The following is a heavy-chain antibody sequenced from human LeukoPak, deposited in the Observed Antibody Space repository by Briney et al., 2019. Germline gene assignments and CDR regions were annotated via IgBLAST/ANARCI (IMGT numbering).Heavy chain of an antibody. CDR2: IYSGGST. CDR3: ARDTDYYGSGRHGYFDH. V-gene: IGHV3-66*01. CDR1: GVTVSSNH. J-gene: IGHJ1*01. D-gene: IGHD3-10*01. Sequence: GGSLRLSCAVSGVTVSSNHMSWVRQAPGKGLEWVSLIYSGGSTYSADSVKGRFIISRDNSKNTLHLQMNSLRAEDTAVYYCARDTDYYGSGRHGYFDHWGQGTLVTVSS.